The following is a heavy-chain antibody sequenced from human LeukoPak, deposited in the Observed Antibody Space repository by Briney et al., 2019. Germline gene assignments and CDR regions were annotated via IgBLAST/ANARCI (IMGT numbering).Heavy chain of an antibody. CDR1: GSTFAVYG. CDR3: ATDIRGYSYAADY. D-gene: IGHD5-18*01. CDR2: ISGDGGST. V-gene: IGHV3-43*02. J-gene: IGHJ4*02. Sequence: GRSLRPSCAASGSTFAVYGMDWVGQGPGKGLEWVCFISGDGGSTYYAGSVQRRFTISRDNSKNCLYLQMNSLRTEDTAFYYCATDIRGYSYAADYWGQGTLVTVSS.